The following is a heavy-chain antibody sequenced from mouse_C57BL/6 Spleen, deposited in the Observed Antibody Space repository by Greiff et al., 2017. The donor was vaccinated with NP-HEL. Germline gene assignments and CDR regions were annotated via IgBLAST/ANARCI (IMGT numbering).Heavy chain of an antibody. CDR3: ARLQLRRGVYFDY. D-gene: IGHD3-2*02. Sequence: QVQLQQPGAELVRPGSSVKLSCKASGYTFTSYWMHWVKQRPIQGLEWIGNIDPSDSETHYNQKFKDKATLTVDKSSSTAYMQLSSLTSEDSAVYYCARLQLRRGVYFDYWGQGTTLTVSS. CDR2: IDPSDSET. J-gene: IGHJ2*01. V-gene: IGHV1-52*01. CDR1: GYTFTSYW.